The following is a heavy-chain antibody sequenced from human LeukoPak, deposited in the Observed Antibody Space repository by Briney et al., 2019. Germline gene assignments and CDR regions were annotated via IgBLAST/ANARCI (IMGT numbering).Heavy chain of an antibody. D-gene: IGHD6-13*01. CDR2: ISWDGGST. CDR3: AKGHSSSTGYYYYGMDV. J-gene: IGHJ6*04. V-gene: IGHV3-43D*04. CDR1: GFTSDDYA. Sequence: GGSLRLSCAASGFTSDDYAMHWVRQAPGKGLEWVSLISWDGGSTYYADSVKGRFTISRDNSKNSLYLQMNSLRAEDTALYYCAKGHSSSTGYYYYGMDVWGKGTTVTVSS.